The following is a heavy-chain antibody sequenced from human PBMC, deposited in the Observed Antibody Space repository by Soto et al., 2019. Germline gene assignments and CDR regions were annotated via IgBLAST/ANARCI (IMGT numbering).Heavy chain of an antibody. J-gene: IGHJ4*02. D-gene: IGHD3-10*01. CDR3: ASLHITMVRGAMRYFDY. CDR1: GGSFSGYY. Sequence: AVYGGSFSGYYWSWIRQPPGKGLEWIGEINHSGSTNYNPSLKSRVTISVDTSKNQFSLKLSSVTAADTAVYYCASLHITMVRGAMRYFDYWGQGTLVTVSS. V-gene: IGHV4-34*01. CDR2: INHSGST.